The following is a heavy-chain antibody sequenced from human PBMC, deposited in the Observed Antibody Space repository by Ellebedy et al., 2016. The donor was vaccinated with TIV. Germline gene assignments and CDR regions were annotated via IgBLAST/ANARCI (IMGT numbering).Heavy chain of an antibody. J-gene: IGHJ4*02. Sequence: GESLKISCVVSGFTLSNYWMSWVRQAPGKGLEWVANMQNDGSEKYYVDSVKGRFTISRDNAKNSLYLQMSSLRVEDTAMYYCARRRGSYSFDYWGRGTLVTVSS. CDR2: MQNDGSEK. CDR1: GFTLSNYW. D-gene: IGHD1-26*01. V-gene: IGHV3-7*03. CDR3: ARRRGSYSFDY.